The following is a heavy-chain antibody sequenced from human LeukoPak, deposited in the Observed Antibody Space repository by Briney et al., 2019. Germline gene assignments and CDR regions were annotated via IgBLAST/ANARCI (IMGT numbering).Heavy chain of an antibody. CDR1: GFTFSSYA. V-gene: IGHV3-23*01. Sequence: PGGSLRLSCAASGFTFSSYAMSWVRQAPGKGLEWVSAISGSGGSTYYADSVKGRFTTSRDNSKNTLYLQMNSLRAEDTAVYYCAKDSPPSYDFWSGYYLGLPTNWFDPWGQGTLVTVSS. J-gene: IGHJ5*02. CDR2: ISGSGGST. CDR3: AKDSPPSYDFWSGYYLGLPTNWFDP. D-gene: IGHD3-3*01.